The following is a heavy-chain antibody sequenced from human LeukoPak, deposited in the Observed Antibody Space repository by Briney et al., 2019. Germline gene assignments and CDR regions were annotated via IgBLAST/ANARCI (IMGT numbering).Heavy chain of an antibody. CDR2: INHSGST. D-gene: IGHD2-8*01. J-gene: IGHJ4*02. Sequence: PSETLSLTCAVYGGSFSGYYWSWIRQPPGKGLEWIGEINHSGSTNYNPSLKSRVTISVDTSKNQFSLKLSSVTAADTAVYYCATEGLGYCTKGVCYNGYWGQGTLVTVSS. V-gene: IGHV4-34*01. CDR3: ATEGLGYCTKGVCYNGY. CDR1: GGSFSGYY.